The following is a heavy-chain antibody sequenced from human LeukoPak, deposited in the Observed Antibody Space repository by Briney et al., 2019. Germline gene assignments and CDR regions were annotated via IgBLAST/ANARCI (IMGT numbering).Heavy chain of an antibody. CDR1: GFTFSSYW. J-gene: IGHJ4*02. CDR3: WPLSSSWTDY. CDR2: ISSDGSST. Sequence: PGGSLRLSCAASGFTFSSYWMHWVRQAPGRGLVWVSRISSDGSSTIYADSVKGRFTISRDNAKNTLYLQMNSLRAEDTAVYYCWPLSSSWTDYWGQGTLVTVSS. V-gene: IGHV3-74*01. D-gene: IGHD6-6*01.